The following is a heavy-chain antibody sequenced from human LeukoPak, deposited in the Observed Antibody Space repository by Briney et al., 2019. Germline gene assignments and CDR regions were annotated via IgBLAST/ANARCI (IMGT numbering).Heavy chain of an antibody. CDR1: GITFSSWS. CDR2: ISSTSATI. Sequence: PGGSLRLSCAGSGITFSSWSMNWVRQAPGKGLEWVSFISSTSATIYYADSVKGRFTISRDNSKNSLYLQMDTLRTEDTALYYCAKGGFWGSYRSGRRLDYWGQGSLVTVSS. J-gene: IGHJ4*02. V-gene: IGHV3-48*04. CDR3: AKGGFWGSYRSGRRLDY. D-gene: IGHD3-16*02.